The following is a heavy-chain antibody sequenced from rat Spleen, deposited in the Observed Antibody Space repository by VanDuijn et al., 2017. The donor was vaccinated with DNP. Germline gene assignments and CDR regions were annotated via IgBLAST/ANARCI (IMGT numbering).Heavy chain of an antibody. D-gene: IGHD1-12*02. J-gene: IGHJ4*01. CDR2: INSAGST. Sequence: EVQLQESGPGLVKPSQSLSLTCSVTGYSITSSYRWNWIRKFPGNKLEWMGYINSAGSTNYNPSLKSRISITRDTSKNQFFLQVNSVTTEDTATYYCARSYYDGSYYYSLYAMDAWGQGTSVTVSS. V-gene: IGHV3-3*01. CDR1: GYSITSSYR. CDR3: ARSYYDGSYYYSLYAMDA.